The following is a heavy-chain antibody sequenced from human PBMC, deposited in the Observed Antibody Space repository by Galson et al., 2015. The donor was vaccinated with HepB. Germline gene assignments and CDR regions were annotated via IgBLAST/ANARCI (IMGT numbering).Heavy chain of an antibody. CDR3: ATPLYCGGDCYYFDY. CDR1: GFTVSSNY. D-gene: IGHD2-21*02. CDR2: IYRGGST. V-gene: IGHV3-53*01. Sequence: SLRLSCAASGFTVSSNYMSWVRQAPGKGLEWVSVIYRGGSTYYGDSVKGRFTISRHNSRNTLYLQMNSLRAEDTAVYYCATPLYCGGDCYYFDYWGQGTLVTVSS. J-gene: IGHJ4*02.